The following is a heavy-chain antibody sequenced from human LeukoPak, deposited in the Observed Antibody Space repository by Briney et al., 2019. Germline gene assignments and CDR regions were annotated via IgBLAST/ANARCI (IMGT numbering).Heavy chain of an antibody. CDR2: MSYSGRT. CDR3: ARQTGSGLFILP. Sequence: SETLSLTCTVSGGSISISNYYWGWIRQPPGKGLEWIGSMSYSGRTYYNPSLKTRVTVSLDTSKNQFSLRLTSVTAADTAVYYCARQTGSGLFILPGGQGTLVTVSS. CDR1: GGSISISNYY. D-gene: IGHD3/OR15-3a*01. J-gene: IGHJ4*02. V-gene: IGHV4-39*01.